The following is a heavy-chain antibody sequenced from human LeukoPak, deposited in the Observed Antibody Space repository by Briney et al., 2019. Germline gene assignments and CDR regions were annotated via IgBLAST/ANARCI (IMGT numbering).Heavy chain of an antibody. D-gene: IGHD6-19*01. V-gene: IGHV5-10-1*01. CDR3: ARRTGFLLGMDV. CDR1: GYSFTNYR. CDR2: IDPSDSYT. J-gene: IGHJ6*02. Sequence: RGESLRISCKGSGYSFTNYRITWVRQMPGKGLEWMGKIDPSDSYTNYSPSFQGHVTISADKSISTAYLQWSSLKASDTAMYYCARRTGFLLGMDVWGQGTPVTVSS.